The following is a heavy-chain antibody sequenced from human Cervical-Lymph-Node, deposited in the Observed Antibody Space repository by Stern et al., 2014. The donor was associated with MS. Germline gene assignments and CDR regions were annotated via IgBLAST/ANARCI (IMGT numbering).Heavy chain of an antibody. CDR1: GYTFNHYA. V-gene: IGHV1-3*01. D-gene: IGHD6-13*01. Sequence: QVQLVESGAEVKKPGASVKVSCKASGYTFNHYAIHWVRQAPGQRLEWMGWINPGNANTKYSQKFQGSVTITWDTSATTAFMELSSLNSEDTAVYYCARESTSSWINYFDYWGQGTLVTVSS. J-gene: IGHJ4*02. CDR2: INPGNANT. CDR3: ARESTSSWINYFDY.